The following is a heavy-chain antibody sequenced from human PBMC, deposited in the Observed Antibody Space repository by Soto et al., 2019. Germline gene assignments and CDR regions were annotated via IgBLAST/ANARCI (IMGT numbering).Heavy chain of an antibody. CDR3: AKSTQIYSGSYYASFDY. J-gene: IGHJ4*02. CDR2: ISGRGGST. V-gene: IGHV3-23*01. Sequence: GGSLRLSCAASGFTFSSYAMSWVRQAPGKGLEWVSAISGRGGSTYYADSVKGRFTISRDNSKNTLYLQMNSLRAEDTAVYYCAKSTQIYSGSYYASFDYWGQGTLVTVSS. D-gene: IGHD1-26*01. CDR1: GFTFSSYA.